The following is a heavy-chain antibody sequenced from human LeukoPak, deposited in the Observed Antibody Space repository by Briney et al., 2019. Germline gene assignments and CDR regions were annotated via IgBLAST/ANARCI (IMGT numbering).Heavy chain of an antibody. CDR2: ISYDGSTI. CDR1: GFTFSTYG. CDR3: AKGVGSTGSYFDY. J-gene: IGHJ4*02. V-gene: IGHV3-30*18. Sequence: GGSLRLSCAASGFTFSTYGIHWVRQAPGKGLEWVAVISYDGSTIYYADSVKGRFTISRDNSKDTAYLQMNSLRGDDTAVYYCAKGVGSTGSYFDYWGQGTLVTVSS. D-gene: IGHD1-26*01.